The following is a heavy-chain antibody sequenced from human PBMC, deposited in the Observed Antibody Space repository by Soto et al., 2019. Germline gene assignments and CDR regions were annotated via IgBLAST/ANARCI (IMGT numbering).Heavy chain of an antibody. CDR3: TRSSTSANYFDY. CDR2: IYYSGST. D-gene: IGHD2-2*01. CDR1: GGSISSYY. Sequence: SETLSLTCTVSGGSISSYYWSWIRQPPGKGLEWIGYIYYSGSTNYNPSLKSRVTISVDTSKNQFSLKLSSVTAADTAVYYCTRSSTSANYFDYWGQGTLVTVSS. V-gene: IGHV4-59*12. J-gene: IGHJ4*02.